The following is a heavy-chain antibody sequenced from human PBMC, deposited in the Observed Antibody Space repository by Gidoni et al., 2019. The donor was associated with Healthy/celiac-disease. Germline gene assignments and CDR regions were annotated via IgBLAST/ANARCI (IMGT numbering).Heavy chain of an antibody. Sequence: EVQLVESGGGLVQPGGSVRLSGAAAGFTFSSYEMNWVRQAPGKGLEWVSYISSSGSTIYYADSVKGRFTISRDNAKNSLYLQMNSLRAEDTAVYYCARDVSKVRGVINWFDPWGQGTLVTVSS. CDR2: ISSSGSTI. V-gene: IGHV3-48*03. CDR3: ARDVSKVRGVINWFDP. J-gene: IGHJ5*02. CDR1: GFTFSSYE. D-gene: IGHD3-10*01.